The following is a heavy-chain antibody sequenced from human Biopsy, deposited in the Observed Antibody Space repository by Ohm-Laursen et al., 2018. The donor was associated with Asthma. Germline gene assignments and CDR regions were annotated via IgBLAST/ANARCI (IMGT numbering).Heavy chain of an antibody. CDR2: IDPNSGGT. CDR1: GYPFTDYY. CDR3: ARIKIRIGAGTDRYFDL. V-gene: IGHV1-2*06. D-gene: IGHD3-16*01. J-gene: IGHJ2*01. Sequence: ASVKVSCKASGYPFTDYYAHWVRQAPGQGLEWMGRIDPNSGGTNYAQKFLGRVTMTRGTSVNTAFMVLSRLRSDDTAVYYCARIKIRIGAGTDRYFDLWGRGTPVTVSS.